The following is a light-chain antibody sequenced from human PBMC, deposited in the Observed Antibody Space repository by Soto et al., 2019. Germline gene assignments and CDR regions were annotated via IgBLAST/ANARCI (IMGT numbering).Light chain of an antibody. Sequence: DIQMTQSPSTLSASVGDRVTITCRASQSISSWLAWYQQKPGKAPKLLIYKASSLESGVPSRFSGSGSGTEFTLTISSLQPDNFATYYCQQYNSYPYTFGQGTKLEIK. J-gene: IGKJ2*01. V-gene: IGKV1-5*03. CDR2: KAS. CDR3: QQYNSYPYT. CDR1: QSISSW.